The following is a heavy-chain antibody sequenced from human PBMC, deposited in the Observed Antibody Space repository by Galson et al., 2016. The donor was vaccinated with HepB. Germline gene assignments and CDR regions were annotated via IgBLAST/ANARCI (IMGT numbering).Heavy chain of an antibody. CDR3: ARDRPPGGPRAARPGDIEF. V-gene: IGHV3-49*04. Sequence: SLRLSCATSGFTFGDYGMSWVRQAPGEGLEWVSFIRSKAYGGTSEYAASVKGRFTISRDDSKSIAYLQMNSLIMEDPAVYYCARDRPPGGPRAARPGDIEFWGQGILVTVSS. J-gene: IGHJ4*02. D-gene: IGHD6-6*01. CDR1: GFTFGDYG. CDR2: IRSKAYGGTS.